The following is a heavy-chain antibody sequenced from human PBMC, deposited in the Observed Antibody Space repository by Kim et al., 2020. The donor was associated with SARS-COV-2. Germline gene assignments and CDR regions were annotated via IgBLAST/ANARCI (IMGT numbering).Heavy chain of an antibody. D-gene: IGHD6-13*01. V-gene: IGHV4-61*02. J-gene: IGHJ5*02. Sequence: SETLSLTCTVSGGSISSGSYYWSWIRQPAGKGLEWIGRIYTSGSTNYNPSLKSRVTISVDTSKNQFSLKLSSVTAADTAVYYCARDSFRQQLVENNWFDPWGQGTLVTVSP. CDR1: GGSISSGSYY. CDR2: IYTSGST. CDR3: ARDSFRQQLVENNWFDP.